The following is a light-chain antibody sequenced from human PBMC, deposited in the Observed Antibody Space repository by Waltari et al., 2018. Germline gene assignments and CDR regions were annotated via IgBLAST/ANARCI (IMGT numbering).Light chain of an antibody. V-gene: IGKV4-1*01. CDR3: QQYYTIPIT. CDR1: QNILYSSNNTNY. CDR2: WAS. J-gene: IGKJ5*01. Sequence: DTVMTQSPNSLAVSLGERATINCKSSQNILYSSNNTNYLAWYQQKPGQPPKLLLYWASTRASGVPDRFSGSGSGTDFTLTISSLRTEDVAVYYCQQYYTIPITFGQGTRLEIK.